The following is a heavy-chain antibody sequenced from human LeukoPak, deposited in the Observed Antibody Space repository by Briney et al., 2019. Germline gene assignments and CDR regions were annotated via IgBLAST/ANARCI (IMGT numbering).Heavy chain of an antibody. CDR3: ARVAPIYSSSLYYLDY. CDR1: DFSVNSYN. CDR2: IWYDGGNK. V-gene: IGHV3-33*08. J-gene: IGHJ4*02. Sequence: GGSLRLSCAASDFSVNSYNMTWVRQAPGRGLEWVAVIWYDGGNKYYADSVKGGFTISRDNSKNTLYLQMNSLRAEDTAVYYCARVAPIYSSSLYYLDYWGQGTLVTVSS. D-gene: IGHD6-13*01.